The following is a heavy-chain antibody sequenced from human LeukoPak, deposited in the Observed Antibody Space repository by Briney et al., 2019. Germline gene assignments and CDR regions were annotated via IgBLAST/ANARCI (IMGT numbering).Heavy chain of an antibody. CDR1: RFTFSSYW. CDR2: IKQDGSEK. D-gene: IGHD3-22*01. CDR3: ARRVGYYYDSSGYLDY. Sequence: GGSLRLSCAASRFTFSSYWMSWVRQAPGKGLEWVANIKQDGSEKCYVDSVKGRFTISRDNAKNSLYLQMNSLRAEDTAVYYCARRVGYYYDSSGYLDYWGQGTLVTVSS. J-gene: IGHJ4*02. V-gene: IGHV3-7*01.